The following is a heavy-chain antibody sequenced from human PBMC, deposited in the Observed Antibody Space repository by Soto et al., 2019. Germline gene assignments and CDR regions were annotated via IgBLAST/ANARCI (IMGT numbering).Heavy chain of an antibody. D-gene: IGHD1-26*01. V-gene: IGHV3-30*18. CDR3: AKDRRVGATKGYFDY. J-gene: IGHJ4*02. CDR1: GFTFSSYG. Sequence: GGSLRLSCAASGFTFSSYGMHWVRQAPGKGLEWVAVISYDGSNKYYADSVKGRFTISRDNSKNTLYLQMNSLRAEDTAVYYCAKDRRVGATKGYFDYWGQGXLVTVYS. CDR2: ISYDGSNK.